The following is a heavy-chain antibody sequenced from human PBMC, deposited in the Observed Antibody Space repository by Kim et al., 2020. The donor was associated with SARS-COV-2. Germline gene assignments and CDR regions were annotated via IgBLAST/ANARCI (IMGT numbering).Heavy chain of an antibody. Sequence: ASVKVSCKASGYTFTSYGISWVRQAPGQGLEWMGWISAYNGNTNYAQKLQGRVTMTTDTSTSTAYMELRSLRSDDTAVYYCARDPPYGSGSYYKLYYYGMDVWGQGTTVTVSS. D-gene: IGHD3-10*01. J-gene: IGHJ6*02. V-gene: IGHV1-18*04. CDR2: ISAYNGNT. CDR3: ARDPPYGSGSYYKLYYYGMDV. CDR1: GYTFTSYG.